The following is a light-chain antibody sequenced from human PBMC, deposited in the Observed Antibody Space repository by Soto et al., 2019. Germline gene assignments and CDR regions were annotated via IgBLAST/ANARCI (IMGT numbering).Light chain of an antibody. V-gene: IGKV3-11*01. CDR2: DAS. Sequence: EIVLTQSPGTLSLSPGERATLSCRASQSVSNNYLAWYQQKPGQAPRLLIYDASNRATGIPARFSGSGSGTDFTLTIGSLEPEDFAVYYCQQRSNWPSITFGQGTRLEIK. CDR1: QSVSNNY. J-gene: IGKJ5*01. CDR3: QQRSNWPSIT.